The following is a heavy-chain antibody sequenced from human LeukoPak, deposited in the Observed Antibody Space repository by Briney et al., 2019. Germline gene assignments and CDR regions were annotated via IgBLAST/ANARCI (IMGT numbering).Heavy chain of an antibody. J-gene: IGHJ4*02. CDR3: ARDEPYSSGWYYFDY. CDR2: ISGYNGNS. D-gene: IGHD6-19*01. CDR1: GYIFTDYG. V-gene: IGHV1-18*01. Sequence: GASVTVSCKSSGYIFTDYGISWVRQAPGQGLEWMGWISGYNGNSKYAHKVQGRVTMTTDTSTSTTYMELRSLRSDDTAVYYCARDEPYSSGWYYFDYWGQGTLVTVSS.